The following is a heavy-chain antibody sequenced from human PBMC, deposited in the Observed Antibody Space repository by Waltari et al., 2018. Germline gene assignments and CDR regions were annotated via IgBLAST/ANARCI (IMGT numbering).Heavy chain of an antibody. CDR1: GGSFSGYY. D-gene: IGHD3-16*02. V-gene: IGHV4-34*01. CDR3: ARGRLSSQLQARGRRGNWFDP. Sequence: QVQLHQWGAGLLKASETLSLTCAVYGGSFSGYYWNWIRQPPGKGLEWIGEINHSGSTNYNPSHKTRVPISVDTTKNQFSLRLTSVTAADTSVYYCARGRLSSQLQARGRRGNWFDPWGQGTLVTVSS. J-gene: IGHJ5*02. CDR2: INHSGST.